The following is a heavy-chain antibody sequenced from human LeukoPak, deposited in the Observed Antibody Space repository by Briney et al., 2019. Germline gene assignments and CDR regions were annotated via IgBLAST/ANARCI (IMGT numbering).Heavy chain of an antibody. J-gene: IGHJ4*02. CDR1: GYTFTNFA. CDR3: ARGSTSDWPLDH. D-gene: IGHD2-2*01. Sequence: ASVKVSCKASGYTFTNFAMHWVRQAPGQSLEWMGWINAGNGNTRYSQKFQGRVTITRDTSASTAYIELRSLRSEDTAMYYCARGSTSDWPLDHWGQETLVTISS. V-gene: IGHV1-3*01. CDR2: INAGNGNT.